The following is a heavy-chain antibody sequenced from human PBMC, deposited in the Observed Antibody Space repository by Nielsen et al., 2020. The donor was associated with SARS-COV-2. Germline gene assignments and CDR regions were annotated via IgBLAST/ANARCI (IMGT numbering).Heavy chain of an antibody. CDR2: ISYDGSNK. J-gene: IGHJ6*02. CDR1: GFTFSNAW. D-gene: IGHD1-26*01. Sequence: GGSLRLSCAASGFTFSNAWMSWVRQAPGKGLEWVAVISYDGSNKYYADSVKGRFTISRDNSKNTLYLQMNSLRAEDTAVYYCAKDFEASGKYYYYYGMDVWGQGTTVTVSS. V-gene: IGHV3-30*18. CDR3: AKDFEASGKYYYYYGMDV.